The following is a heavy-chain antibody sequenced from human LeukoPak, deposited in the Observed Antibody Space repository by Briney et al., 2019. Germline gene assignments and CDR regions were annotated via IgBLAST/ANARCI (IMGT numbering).Heavy chain of an antibody. Sequence: SETLSLTCTVSGGSISSSYYYWGWIRQPPGKGLEWIGSIYYSGSTYYNPSLKSRVTISVDTSKNQFSLKLISVTAPDTAVYYCARIGWDTAMVKTDLIFDYRLQGTQVTVSS. CDR3: ARIGWDTAMVKTDLIFDY. CDR1: GGSISSSYYY. J-gene: IGHJ4*02. V-gene: IGHV4-39*01. CDR2: IYYSGST. D-gene: IGHD5-18*01.